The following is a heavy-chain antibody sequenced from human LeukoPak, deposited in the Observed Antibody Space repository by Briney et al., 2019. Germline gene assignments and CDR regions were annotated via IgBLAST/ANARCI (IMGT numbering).Heavy chain of an antibody. D-gene: IGHD2-21*02. Sequence: ASVKVSCKASGGTFSSYAISWVQQAPGQGLEWMGGIIPIFGTANYAQKFQGRVTITADESTSTAYMELSSLRSEDTAVYYCAGPYCGGDCYSYYYGMDVWGQGTTVTVSS. CDR2: IIPIFGTA. J-gene: IGHJ6*02. CDR3: AGPYCGGDCYSYYYGMDV. CDR1: GGTFSSYA. V-gene: IGHV1-69*13.